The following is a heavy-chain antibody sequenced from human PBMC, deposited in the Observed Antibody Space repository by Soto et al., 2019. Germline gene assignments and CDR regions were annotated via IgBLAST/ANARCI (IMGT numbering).Heavy chain of an antibody. D-gene: IGHD2-2*01. CDR3: TRLRYCSSTSCYEWFGP. V-gene: IGHV3-73*02. CDR2: IRSKANSYAT. J-gene: IGHJ5*02. CDR1: GFTFSGSA. Sequence: EVQLVESGGGLVQPGGSLKLSCAASGFTFSGSAMHWVRQASGKGLEWVGRIRSKANSYATAYAASVKGRFTISRDDSKTTAYLQMNSLKTEDTAVYYCTRLRYCSSTSCYEWFGPWGQGTLVTVSS.